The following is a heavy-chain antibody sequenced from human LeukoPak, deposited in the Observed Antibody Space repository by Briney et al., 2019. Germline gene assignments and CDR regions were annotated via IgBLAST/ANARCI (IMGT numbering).Heavy chain of an antibody. Sequence: PVKVSCKASGGTFNNHAISWVRQAPGQGLEWMGWIIPISGAANYAQKFQGRVTITTDDALTTAYMELRSLRSEDTALYYCARESYTRVLTGYYYFMDVWGKGTTVTVSS. CDR3: ARESYTRVLTGYYYFMDV. V-gene: IGHV1-69*05. J-gene: IGHJ6*03. D-gene: IGHD6-13*01. CDR1: GGTFNNHA. CDR2: IIPISGAA.